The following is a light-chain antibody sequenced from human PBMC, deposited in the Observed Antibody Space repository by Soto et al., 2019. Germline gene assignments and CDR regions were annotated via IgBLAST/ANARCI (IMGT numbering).Light chain of an antibody. CDR1: QSVSSSY. CDR3: QQYGSSPKT. Sequence: EIVLTQSPGTLSLSPGERATLSCRASQSVSSSYLAWYQQKPGQAPRLLIYGASSRATGMPDRFSGSGSGTDFTLTSSRPEPEDFAVYYCQQYGSSPKTFGQGTKVEIK. J-gene: IGKJ1*01. V-gene: IGKV3-20*01. CDR2: GAS.